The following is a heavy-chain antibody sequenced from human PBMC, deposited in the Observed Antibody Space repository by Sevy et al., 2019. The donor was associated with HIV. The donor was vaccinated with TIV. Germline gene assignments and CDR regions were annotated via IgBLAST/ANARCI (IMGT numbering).Heavy chain of an antibody. CDR2: IIPIFGTA. D-gene: IGHD3-22*01. CDR1: GGTFSSYA. J-gene: IGHJ4*02. Sequence: ASVKVSCKASGGTFSSYAISWVRQAPGQGLEWMGGIIPIFGTANDAQKFQGRVTITADESTSTAYMELSSLRSEDTAVYYCARDSYYDSSGYYYLDYWGQGTLVTVSS. V-gene: IGHV1-69*13. CDR3: ARDSYYDSSGYYYLDY.